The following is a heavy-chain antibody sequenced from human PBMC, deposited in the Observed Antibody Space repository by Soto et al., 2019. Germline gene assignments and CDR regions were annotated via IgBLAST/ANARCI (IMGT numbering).Heavy chain of an antibody. CDR2: IDPSDSQT. J-gene: IGHJ4*02. D-gene: IGHD5-18*01. V-gene: IGHV5-10-1*01. CDR1: GYSFAGYW. Sequence: PWESLKISCKGSGYSFAGYWITWVRQKPGKGLEWMGRIDPSDSQTYYSPSFRGHVTISVTKSITTVFLQWSSLRGSDTAMYYCLSRMSDSDTGPNFQYYFDSWGRGTPDSASS. CDR3: LSRMSDSDTGPNFQYYFDS.